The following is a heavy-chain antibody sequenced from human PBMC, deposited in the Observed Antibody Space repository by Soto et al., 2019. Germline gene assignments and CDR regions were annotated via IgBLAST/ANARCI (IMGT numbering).Heavy chain of an antibody. CDR2: ISWNSGSI. CDR3: AKDGHSSGWYYFDY. CDR1: GFTFDDYA. J-gene: IGHJ4*02. V-gene: IGHV3-9*01. D-gene: IGHD6-19*01. Sequence: EVQLVESGGGLVQPGRSLILSCAASGFTFDDYAMHWVRQAPGKGLEWVSGISWNSGSIGYADSVKGRFTISRDNAKNSLYLQMNSLRAEDTALYYCAKDGHSSGWYYFDYWGQGTLVTVSS.